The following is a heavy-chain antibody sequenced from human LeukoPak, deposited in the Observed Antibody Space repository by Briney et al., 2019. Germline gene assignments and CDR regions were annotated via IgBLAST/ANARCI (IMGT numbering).Heavy chain of an antibody. D-gene: IGHD6-6*01. CDR2: IYYSGST. CDR3: ASTIAARRAFDY. V-gene: IGHV4-59*01. Sequence: SETLTLTCTVSGGSISSYYWSWIRQPPGKGLEWIGYIYYSGSTNYNPSLKSRVTISVDTSKNQFSLKLSSVTAADTAVYYCASTIAARRAFDYWGQGTLVTVSS. CDR1: GGSISSYY. J-gene: IGHJ4*02.